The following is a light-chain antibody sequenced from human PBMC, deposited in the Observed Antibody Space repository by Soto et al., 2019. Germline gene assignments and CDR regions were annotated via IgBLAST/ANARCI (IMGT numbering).Light chain of an antibody. J-gene: IGKJ2*01. CDR1: QTVSSN. CDR2: GAS. V-gene: IGKV3-15*01. CDR3: QQYHNWPPQYT. Sequence: EIVMTQSPATLSVSPGERATFSCRASQTVSSNLAWYQQKPGQAPRLLIHGASTRATGVPARFSGSGSGTEFTLTISSLQSEDFAVYYCQQYHNWPPQYTFGQGTKLQMK.